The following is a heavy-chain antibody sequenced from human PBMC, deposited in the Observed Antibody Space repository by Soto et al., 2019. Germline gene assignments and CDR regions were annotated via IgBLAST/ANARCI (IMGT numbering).Heavy chain of an antibody. D-gene: IGHD3-16*01. CDR3: ARFGGYYMDV. Sequence: SETLSLTCTVSGDSIRSYYWSWIRQPPGKGLEWIGYIYYSGSTNYNPSLKSQVSLSLDTSKNQFSLKLSSVTAADTAVYYCARFGGYYMDVWGKGTTVTVSS. V-gene: IGHV4-59*01. CDR2: IYYSGST. J-gene: IGHJ6*03. CDR1: GDSIRSYY.